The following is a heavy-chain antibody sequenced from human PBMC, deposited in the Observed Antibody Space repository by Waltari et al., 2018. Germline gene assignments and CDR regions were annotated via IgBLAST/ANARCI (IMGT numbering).Heavy chain of an antibody. J-gene: IGHJ4*02. CDR2: INAGNGNK. D-gene: IGHD3-9*01. V-gene: IGHV1-3*01. CDR3: ARGGILTGLQGY. Sequence: QVQLVQSGAEVKKPGASVKVSCKASGYTFTSYAMHWVRQAPGQRLEWMGWINAGNGNKGYAQKFQGRVTINRNTSISTAYMELSSLRSEDTAVYYCARGGILTGLQGYWGQGTLVTVSS. CDR1: GYTFTSYA.